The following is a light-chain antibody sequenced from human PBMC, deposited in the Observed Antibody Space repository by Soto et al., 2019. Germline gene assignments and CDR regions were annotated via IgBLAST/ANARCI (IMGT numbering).Light chain of an antibody. CDR2: GAS. CDR3: QQYGSLPFT. J-gene: IGKJ3*01. Sequence: EIVLTQSPGTLYLSPGERATLSCRASQSVSSSYLAWYPQKPGQAPRLLIYGASSRATGIPDRFSGSGSGTDLTLTISRLEPEDFAVYYCQQYGSLPFTFGPGTNVGIK. CDR1: QSVSSSY. V-gene: IGKV3-20*01.